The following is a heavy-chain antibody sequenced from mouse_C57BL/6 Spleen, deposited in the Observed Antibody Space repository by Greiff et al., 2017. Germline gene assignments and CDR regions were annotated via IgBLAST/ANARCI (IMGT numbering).Heavy chain of an antibody. D-gene: IGHD2-4*01. CDR1: GYTFTSYW. CDR2: IHPNSGST. Sequence: QVQLQQPGAELVKPGASVKLSCKASGYTFTSYWMHWVKQRPGQGLEWIGMIHPNSGSTNYNEKFKSKATLTVDKSSSTAYMQLSSLTSEDSAVYYCAREDDYDWCAYWGQGTLVTGSA. CDR3: AREDDYDWCAY. V-gene: IGHV1-64*01. J-gene: IGHJ3*01.